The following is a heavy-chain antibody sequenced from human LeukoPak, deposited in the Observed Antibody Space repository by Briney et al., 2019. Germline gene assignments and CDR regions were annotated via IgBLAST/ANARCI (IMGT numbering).Heavy chain of an antibody. D-gene: IGHD6-19*01. J-gene: IGHJ6*04. V-gene: IGHV3-21*01. CDR3: TRQWLRVMDV. CDR1: GFTFTAYS. CDR2: ISSSGHYI. Sequence: NPGGSLRLSCASSGFTFTAYSMNWVRQAPGRGLEWISFISSSGHYIYYADSLKGRFTISRDNANSSLYLLIGTLKAEDTAVYYCTRQWLRVMDVWGKGTTVTVSS.